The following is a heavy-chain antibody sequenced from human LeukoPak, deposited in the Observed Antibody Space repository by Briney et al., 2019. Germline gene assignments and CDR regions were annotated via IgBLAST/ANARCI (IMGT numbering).Heavy chain of an antibody. CDR2: ISYDGSNK. Sequence: HPGGSLRLSCAASGFTLSIYAMHWVRQAPGKGLEWVAVISYDGSNKYYADSVKGRFTISRDNSKNTLYLQMNSLRPEDTAVYYCARDGPPYGDMRNWFDPWGRGTLVTVSS. D-gene: IGHD4-17*01. CDR3: ARDGPPYGDMRNWFDP. J-gene: IGHJ5*02. CDR1: GFTLSIYA. V-gene: IGHV3-30-3*01.